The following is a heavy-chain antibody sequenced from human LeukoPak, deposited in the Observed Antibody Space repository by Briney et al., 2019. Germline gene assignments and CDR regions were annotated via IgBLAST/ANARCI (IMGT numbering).Heavy chain of an antibody. V-gene: IGHV3-48*01. CDR3: ASDPMLGYCSSTSCSPNWFDP. D-gene: IGHD2-2*01. CDR2: ISSSSSTI. J-gene: IGHJ5*02. Sequence: LPGGSLRLSCAASGFTFSSYSMNWVRQAPGKGLEWVSYISSSSSTIYYADSVKGRFTISRDNAKNSLYPQMNSLRAEDTAVYYCASDPMLGYCSSTSCSPNWFDPWGQGTLVTVSS. CDR1: GFTFSSYS.